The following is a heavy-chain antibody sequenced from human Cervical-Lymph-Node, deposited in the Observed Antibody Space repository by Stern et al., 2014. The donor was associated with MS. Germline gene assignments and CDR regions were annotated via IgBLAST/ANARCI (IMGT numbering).Heavy chain of an antibody. D-gene: IGHD6-19*01. J-gene: IGHJ6*02. CDR3: AREVAGHRLGMMDV. CDR1: GYTFTSYY. Sequence: VQLVESGAEVKTPGASVKLSCKASGYTFTSYYMHWVRQAPGQRLEWMGIINPSGGSTSYAQNFQGRVTVTRDTSTSTVYMELSSLRSEDTAVYYCAREVAGHRLGMMDVWGQGTSVTVSS. V-gene: IGHV1-46*01. CDR2: INPSGGST.